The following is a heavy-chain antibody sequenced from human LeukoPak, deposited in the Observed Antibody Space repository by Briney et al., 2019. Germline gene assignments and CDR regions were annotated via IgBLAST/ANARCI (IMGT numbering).Heavy chain of an antibody. Sequence: SGGSLRLSCAASGFNFDDYTMHWVRQRPGKGLEWLSFISWNGDITYYADSVRGRFTIPRDNSKNSLFLRMNSLTPDDTALYYCVKDLYRGTTIVTVFESWGQGALVSVSS. CDR1: GFNFDDYT. V-gene: IGHV3-43*01. J-gene: IGHJ4*02. D-gene: IGHD1-26*01. CDR3: VKDLYRGTTIVTVFES. CDR2: ISWNGDIT.